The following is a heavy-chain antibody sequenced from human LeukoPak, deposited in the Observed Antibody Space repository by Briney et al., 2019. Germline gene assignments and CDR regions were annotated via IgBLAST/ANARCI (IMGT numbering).Heavy chain of an antibody. CDR3: ARDRYDSSGYRPLYYYYGMDV. D-gene: IGHD3-22*01. CDR1: GFTFDDYG. Sequence: GGSLRLSCTASGFTFDDYGMNWVRQAPRKGLEWVSSISSSSSYIYYADSVKGRFTISRDNAKNSLYLQMNSLRAEDTAVYYCARDRYDSSGYRPLYYYYGMDVWGQGTTVTVSS. CDR2: ISSSSSYI. V-gene: IGHV3-21*01. J-gene: IGHJ6*02.